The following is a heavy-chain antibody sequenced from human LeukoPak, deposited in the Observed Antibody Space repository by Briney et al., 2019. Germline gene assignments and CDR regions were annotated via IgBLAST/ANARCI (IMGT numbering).Heavy chain of an antibody. CDR3: ARDYFYPMDV. Sequence: GGSLRLSCEASGFTFRIYWMSWARQAPGKGLEWVANIKHDGSEKYYVDSVKGRFTISRDNAKNSLYLQMNSLRAEDTAVYYCARDYFYPMDVWGQGTTVTVSS. V-gene: IGHV3-7*04. CDR1: GFTFRIYW. J-gene: IGHJ6*02. CDR2: IKHDGSEK.